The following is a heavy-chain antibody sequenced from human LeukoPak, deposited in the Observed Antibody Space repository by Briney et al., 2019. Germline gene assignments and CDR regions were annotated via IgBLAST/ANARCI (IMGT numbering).Heavy chain of an antibody. V-gene: IGHV3-53*01. CDR2: IYRDGAT. CDR1: EFTVSSNY. J-gene: IGHJ4*02. CDR3: ARGADGGAYAFGY. Sequence: TGGSLRLSCAASEFTVSSNYMSWVRQAPGKGLEWVSVIYRDGATYYADSVKGRFTISRDNSKNTLYLHMNNLRAEDTAVYYCARGADGGAYAFGYWGQGTQVTVTS. D-gene: IGHD4-17*01.